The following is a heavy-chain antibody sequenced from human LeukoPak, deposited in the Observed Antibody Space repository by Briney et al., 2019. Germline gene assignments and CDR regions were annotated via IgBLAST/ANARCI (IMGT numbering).Heavy chain of an antibody. D-gene: IGHD3-9*01. J-gene: IGHJ6*03. CDR1: GYTFTSYG. CDR3: ARHYDILTGYQYYYMDV. Sequence: ASVKVSCKAFGYTFTSYGISWVRQAPGQGLEWMGWISAYNGNTNYAQKLQGRVTMTTDTSTSTAYMELRSLRSDDTAVYYCARHYDILTGYQYYYMDVWGKGTTVTISS. CDR2: ISAYNGNT. V-gene: IGHV1-18*01.